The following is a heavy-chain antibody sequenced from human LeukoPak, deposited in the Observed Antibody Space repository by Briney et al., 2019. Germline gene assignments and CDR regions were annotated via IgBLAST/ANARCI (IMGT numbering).Heavy chain of an antibody. CDR3: AKDPRAYCSSTSCPNWFDP. D-gene: IGHD2-2*01. CDR2: IRYDGSNK. J-gene: IGHJ5*02. V-gene: IGHV3-30*02. Sequence: GGSLRLSCAASGFTFSSYGMHWVRQAPGKGLEWVAFIRYDGSNKYYADSVKGRFTISRDNSKNTLYLQMNSLRAEDTAVYYCAKDPRAYCSSTSCPNWFDPWGQGTLVTVSS. CDR1: GFTFSSYG.